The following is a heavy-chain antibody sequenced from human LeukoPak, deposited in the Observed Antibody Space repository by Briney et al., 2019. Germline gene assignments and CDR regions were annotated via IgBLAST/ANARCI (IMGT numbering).Heavy chain of an antibody. Sequence: SGGSLRLSCAASGFTFSSYWMHWVRQAPGKGLVWVSRINTDGSSTSYADSVKGRFTISRDNAKNTLYLQMNSLRAEDTAVYYCARGRVQRFLEWFPDAFDIWGQGTMATVSS. V-gene: IGHV3-74*01. CDR1: GFTFSSYW. CDR2: INTDGSST. D-gene: IGHD3-3*01. CDR3: ARGRVQRFLEWFPDAFDI. J-gene: IGHJ3*02.